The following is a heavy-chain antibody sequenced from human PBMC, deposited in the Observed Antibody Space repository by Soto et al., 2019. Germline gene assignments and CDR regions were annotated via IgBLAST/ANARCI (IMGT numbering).Heavy chain of an antibody. Sequence: GGSLRLSCAASGFTFSSYAMHWVRQAPGKGLEWVAVISYDGSNKYYTDSVKGRFTISRDNSKNTLYLQMNSLRAEDTAVYYCARPLKGDPYFDYWGQGTLVTVSS. J-gene: IGHJ4*02. D-gene: IGHD3-16*01. CDR1: GFTFSSYA. CDR2: ISYDGSNK. V-gene: IGHV3-30-3*01. CDR3: ARPLKGDPYFDY.